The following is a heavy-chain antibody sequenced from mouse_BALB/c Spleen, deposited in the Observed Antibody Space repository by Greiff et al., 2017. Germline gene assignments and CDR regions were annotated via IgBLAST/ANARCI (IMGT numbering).Heavy chain of an antibody. CDR3: ARRFGFYAMDY. CDR2: INPDSSTI. CDR1: GFDFSRYW. V-gene: IGHV4-1*02. Sequence: AASGFDFSRYWMSWVRQAPGKGLEWIGEINPDSSTINYTPSLKDKFIISRDNAKNTLYLQMSKVRSEDTALYYCARRFGFYAMDYWGQGTSVTVSS. J-gene: IGHJ4*01.